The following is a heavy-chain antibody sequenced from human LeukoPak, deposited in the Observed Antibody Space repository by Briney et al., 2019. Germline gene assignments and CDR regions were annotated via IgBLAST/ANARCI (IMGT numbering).Heavy chain of an antibody. J-gene: IGHJ4*02. CDR3: AKTRAAMVANYYFDY. CDR2: IWYDGSNK. D-gene: IGHD5-18*01. CDR1: GFTFSSKG. Sequence: PGRCLRISCAASGFTFSSKGMQWVRQAQGKGLEWVAVIWYDGSNKYYADSVKGRFTISRDNSKNTLYLQMNSLRAEDTAVYYCAKTRAAMVANYYFDYWGQGTLVTVSS. V-gene: IGHV3-33*06.